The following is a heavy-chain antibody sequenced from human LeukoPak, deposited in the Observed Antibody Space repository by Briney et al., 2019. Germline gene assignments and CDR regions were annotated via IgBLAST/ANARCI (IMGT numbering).Heavy chain of an antibody. CDR3: AKVQGRSLFDY. Sequence: GGSLRLSCAASGFTFSSYDMSWVRQAPRKGLEWVSTLNNGGGSAYYADSVKGRFTISRDNSKNTPYLQMNSLRAEDTAVYYCAKVQGRSLFDYWGQGTLVTVSS. V-gene: IGHV3-23*01. D-gene: IGHD3-10*01. CDR1: GFTFSSYD. J-gene: IGHJ4*02. CDR2: LNNGGGSA.